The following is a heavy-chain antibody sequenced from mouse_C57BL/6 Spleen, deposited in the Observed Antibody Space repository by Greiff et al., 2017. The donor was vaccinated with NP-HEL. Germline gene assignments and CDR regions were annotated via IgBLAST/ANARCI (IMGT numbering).Heavy chain of an antibody. CDR3: ARAGSNSPFDY. CDR2: IYPGDGDT. D-gene: IGHD2-5*01. J-gene: IGHJ2*01. Sequence: QVQLKESGPELVKPGASVKISCKASGYAFSSSWMNWVKQRPGKGLEWIGRIYPGDGDTNYNGKFKGKATLTADKSSSTAYMQLSSLTSEDSAVYFCARAGSNSPFDYWGQGTTLTVSS. CDR1: GYAFSSSW. V-gene: IGHV1-82*01.